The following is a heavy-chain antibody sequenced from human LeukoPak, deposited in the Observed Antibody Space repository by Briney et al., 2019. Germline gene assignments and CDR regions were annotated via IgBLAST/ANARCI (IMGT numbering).Heavy chain of an antibody. CDR3: ARDRGSSAWDGYYYGLDV. V-gene: IGHV4-59*01. Sequence: SETLSLTCTVSGGSISSYYWSWIRQPPGKELEWIGYIYYSGGTNYNPSLKSRVTISVDTSKNQFSLKLSSVTAADTAVYYCARDRGSSAWDGYYYGLDVWGQGTTVTVSS. J-gene: IGHJ6*02. CDR2: IYYSGGT. D-gene: IGHD6-19*01. CDR1: GGSISSYY.